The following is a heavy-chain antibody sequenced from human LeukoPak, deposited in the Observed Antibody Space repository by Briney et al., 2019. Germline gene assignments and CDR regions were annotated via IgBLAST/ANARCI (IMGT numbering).Heavy chain of an antibody. CDR1: GFNFSRNG. CDR2: IKQDGSEK. D-gene: IGHD3-22*01. Sequence: PGGPLRLSCTASGFNFSRNGMHWVRQAPGKGLEWVSNIKQDGSEKYYVDSVKGRFTISRDNAKNSLYLQMNSLRAEDTAVYYCARTEYYYDSSGYKVDAFDIWGQGTMVTVSS. V-gene: IGHV3-7*01. J-gene: IGHJ3*02. CDR3: ARTEYYYDSSGYKVDAFDI.